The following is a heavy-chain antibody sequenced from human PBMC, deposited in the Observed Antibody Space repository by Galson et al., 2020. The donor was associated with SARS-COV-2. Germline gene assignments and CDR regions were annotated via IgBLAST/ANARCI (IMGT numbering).Heavy chain of an antibody. CDR3: ATGTAVAGTGDEYDYYYGMDV. CDR1: GYTLTELS. CDR2: FDPEDGET. V-gene: IGHV1-24*01. J-gene: IGHJ6*02. Sequence: ASVTVTCKVTGYTLTELSMHWLRQAPGKGLEWMGGFDPEDGETIYAQKLQGRVTMTEDTSTDTAYMALSSLRSEDTAVYYCATGTAVAGTGDEYDYYYGMDVWGQGTPVTVSS. D-gene: IGHD6-19*01.